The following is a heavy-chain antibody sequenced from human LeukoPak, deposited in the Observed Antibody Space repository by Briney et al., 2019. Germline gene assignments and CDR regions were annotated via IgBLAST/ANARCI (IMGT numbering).Heavy chain of an antibody. J-gene: IGHJ4*02. CDR2: INPNSGGT. CDR3: ARELYPDS. D-gene: IGHD2-2*02. V-gene: IGHV1-2*02. CDR1: GYTFTGYY. Sequence: ASVKVSCKASGYTFTGYYIHWVRQAPGQGLEWVGWINPNSGGTNYAQKFQGRATMTRDTSISTAYMELSRLRSDDTAVYFCARELYPDSWGQGTLVTVSS.